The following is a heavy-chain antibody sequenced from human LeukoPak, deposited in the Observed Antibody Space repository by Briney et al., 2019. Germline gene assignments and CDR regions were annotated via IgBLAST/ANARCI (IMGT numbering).Heavy chain of an antibody. CDR3: ASSGYYNWFDP. D-gene: IGHD3-22*01. Sequence: GASVKVSCKAAGYTFTRYYMHWVGEAAGQGREWMGGINPNSGGTNYSQNFQGRVTMTRDTSISTAYMELSRLRSDDTAVYYCASSGYYNWFDPWGQRTLVTASS. V-gene: IGHV1-2*02. J-gene: IGHJ5*02. CDR1: GYTFTRYY. CDR2: INPNSGGT.